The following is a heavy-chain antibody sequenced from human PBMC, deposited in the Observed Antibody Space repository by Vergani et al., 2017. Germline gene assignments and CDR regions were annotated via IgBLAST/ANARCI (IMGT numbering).Heavy chain of an antibody. Sequence: EVQLVQSGAEVKKPGESLKISCKGSGYSFTSYWIGWVRQMPGKGLEWMGIIYPGDSDTRYSPSFQGPVTISADKSSSTAYLQWSSLKASDTAMYYCARQRGYCSSTSCARRYYYMDVWGKGTTVTVSS. J-gene: IGHJ6*03. CDR2: IYPGDSDT. CDR1: GYSFTSYW. D-gene: IGHD2-2*01. V-gene: IGHV5-51*01. CDR3: ARQRGYCSSTSCARRYYYMDV.